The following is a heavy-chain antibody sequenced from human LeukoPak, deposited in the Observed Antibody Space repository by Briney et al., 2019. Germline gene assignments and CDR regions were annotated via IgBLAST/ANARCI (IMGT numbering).Heavy chain of an antibody. CDR2: IRTKPNSYAT. CDR1: GFTFSGSP. Sequence: GGSLRLSCAASGFTFSGSPIHWVRQASGKGLEWVGRIRTKPNSYATAYAASVKGRFTVSRDDSKNMAYLQMDSLKTEDTAVYYCTRYYYDASGYDYWGQGTLVTVSS. CDR3: TRYYYDASGYDY. J-gene: IGHJ4*02. D-gene: IGHD3-22*01. V-gene: IGHV3-73*01.